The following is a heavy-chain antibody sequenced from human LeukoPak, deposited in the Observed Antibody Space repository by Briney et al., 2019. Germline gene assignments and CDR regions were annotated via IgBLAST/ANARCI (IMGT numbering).Heavy chain of an antibody. D-gene: IGHD3-10*01. CDR2: IYHSGST. CDR3: ARRYGSYSQNLFDY. Sequence: PSETLSLTCAVSGYSISSGYYWGWIRQPPGKGLEWIGCIYHSGSTYYNPSLKSRVTISVDTSKNQFSLKLSSVTAADTAVYYCARRYGSYSQNLFDYWGQGTLVTVSS. CDR1: GYSISSGYY. J-gene: IGHJ4*02. V-gene: IGHV4-38-2*01.